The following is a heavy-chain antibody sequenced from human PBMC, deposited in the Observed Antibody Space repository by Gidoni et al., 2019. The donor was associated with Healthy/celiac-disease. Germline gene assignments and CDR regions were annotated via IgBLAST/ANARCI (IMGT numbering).Heavy chain of an antibody. J-gene: IGHJ6*02. CDR2: ISSSGSTI. Sequence: EVQLVESGGGLLQPVGSLSLSFAASGFTFRSYEMNWVRQPPGKGMEWVSYISSSGSTIYYADAVKGRFNISRDNAKNSLYLQMNSLRAEDTAVYYCARARGAAAVSYYYGMDVWGQGNTVTVSS. CDR3: ARARGAAAVSYYYGMDV. CDR1: GFTFRSYE. V-gene: IGHV3-48*03. D-gene: IGHD6-13*01.